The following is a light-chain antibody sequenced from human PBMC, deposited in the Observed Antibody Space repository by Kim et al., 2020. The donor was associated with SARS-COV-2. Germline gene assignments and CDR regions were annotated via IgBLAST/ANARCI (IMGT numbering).Light chain of an antibody. J-gene: IGLJ2*01. CDR3: QAWDSSTAI. CDR1: KLGDKY. CDR2: QDS. Sequence: VSPGQPASITSSRDKLGDKYACWYQQKPGQSPVLVIYQDSKRPPGIPERFSGSNSGNTATLTISGTQAMDEADYYCQAWDSSTAIFGGGTQLTVL. V-gene: IGLV3-1*01.